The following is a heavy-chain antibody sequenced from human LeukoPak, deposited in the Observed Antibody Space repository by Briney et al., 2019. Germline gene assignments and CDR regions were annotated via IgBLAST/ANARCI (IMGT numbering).Heavy chain of an antibody. D-gene: IGHD3-3*01. V-gene: IGHV4-61*02. CDR2: IYTSGST. CDR1: GGFISSGSYY. J-gene: IGHJ6*03. Sequence: SKTLSLTCTVSGGFISSGSYYWSWTRQPAGKGLEWIGRIYTSGSTNYNPSLKSRVTISVDTSKNQFSLKLSSVTAADTAVYYCARDGVRNGYYDFWSGSFYYYYMDVWGKGTTVTVSS. CDR3: ARDGVRNGYYDFWSGSFYYYYMDV.